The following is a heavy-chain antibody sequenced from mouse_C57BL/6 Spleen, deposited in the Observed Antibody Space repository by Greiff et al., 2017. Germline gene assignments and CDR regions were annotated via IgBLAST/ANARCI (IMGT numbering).Heavy chain of an antibody. CDR3: ASDGSSPGEFAY. J-gene: IGHJ3*01. V-gene: IGHV1-81*01. CDR2: IYPRSGNT. D-gene: IGHD1-1*01. CDR1: GYTFTSYG. Sequence: VKLMESGAELARPGASVKLSCKASGYTFTSYGISWVKQRTGQGLEWIGEIYPRSGNTYYNEKFKGKATLTADKSSSTAYMELRSLTSEDSAVYFCASDGSSPGEFAYWGQGTLVTVSA.